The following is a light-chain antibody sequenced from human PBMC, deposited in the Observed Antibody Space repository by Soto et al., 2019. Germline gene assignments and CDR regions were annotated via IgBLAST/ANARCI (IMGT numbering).Light chain of an antibody. V-gene: IGKV3-20*01. CDR1: QSVSSSY. Sequence: ESVLTRSPGTLSLSPGERATLSCRASQSVSSSYLAWYQQKPGQAPRPLIYGASSRGIGIPDRFSGSGSGTDFTLTISRLEPEDFAVYYCQQYGSSPWTFGQGTKVDIK. CDR2: GAS. J-gene: IGKJ1*01. CDR3: QQYGSSPWT.